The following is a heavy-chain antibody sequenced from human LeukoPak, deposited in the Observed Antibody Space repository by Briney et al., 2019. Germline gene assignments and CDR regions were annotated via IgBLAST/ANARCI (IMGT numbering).Heavy chain of an antibody. CDR2: IYSGGYT. J-gene: IGHJ4*02. V-gene: IGHV3-66*01. CDR3: ARRLEYSGSKGVFDY. Sequence: GGSLRLSCAASGFTVSSNYMSWVRQAPGKGLEWVSVIYSGGYTDYADSVKGRFTISRDNSKNTLDLQMNSLRAEDTAVYYCARRLEYSGSKGVFDYWGQGTLVTVSS. D-gene: IGHD1-26*01. CDR1: GFTVSSNY.